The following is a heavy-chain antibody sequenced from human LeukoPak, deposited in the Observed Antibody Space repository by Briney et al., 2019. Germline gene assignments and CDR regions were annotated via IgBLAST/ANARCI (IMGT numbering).Heavy chain of an antibody. D-gene: IGHD1-7*01. CDR2: IYYSGST. V-gene: IGHV4-59*01. CDR3: ARDRGRNYVY. Sequence: SETLSLTCTVSGGSISSYYWSWIRQPPGKGLEWIGYIYYSGSTNYNPSLKSRVTISVDTSKNQFSLKLTSVTAADTAVYYCARDRGRNYVYWGQGSLVTVSS. CDR1: GGSISSYY. J-gene: IGHJ4*02.